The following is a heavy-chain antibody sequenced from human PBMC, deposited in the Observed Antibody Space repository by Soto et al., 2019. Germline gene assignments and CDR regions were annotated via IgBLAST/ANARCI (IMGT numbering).Heavy chain of an antibody. J-gene: IGHJ6*03. CDR3: AKGFCSSTRCLTYSYMDV. D-gene: IGHD2-2*01. CDR1: GFSFDEYA. V-gene: IGHV3-9*01. CDR2: ISWNSGTM. Sequence: DVQLVESGGGLVQPGRSVRLSCAASGFSFDEYAMHWVRQARGKGLEWVSGISWNSGTMGYGDSVKGRFTISRDNAKNSLYLQMNSLRAEDTALYYCAKGFCSSTRCLTYSYMDVWGKGTTVTVSS.